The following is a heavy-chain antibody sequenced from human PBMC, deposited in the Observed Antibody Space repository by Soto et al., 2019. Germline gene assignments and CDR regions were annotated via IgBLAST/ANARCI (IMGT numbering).Heavy chain of an antibody. CDR3: AIAVAGPTAIAY. Sequence: EVQLVESGGGLVQPGESLRLSCVVSGFTISSYWMHWVRQAPGKGLVWVSRIIGDGSSTNYADSVKGRFTISRDNAKNTLYLQMNTLRAEDTAVYYCAIAVAGPTAIAYWGQGNQVTVSS. CDR1: GFTISSYW. D-gene: IGHD6-19*01. J-gene: IGHJ4*02. CDR2: IIGDGSST. V-gene: IGHV3-74*01.